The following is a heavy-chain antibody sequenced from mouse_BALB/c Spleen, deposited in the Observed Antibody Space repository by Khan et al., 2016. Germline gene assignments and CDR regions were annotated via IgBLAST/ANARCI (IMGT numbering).Heavy chain of an antibody. CDR1: GFTFNTNA. Sequence: EVQLVETGGGLVQPKGSLKLSCAASGFTFNTNAMNWVRQAPGKGLEWVARIRSKSNNYATYYADSVKDRFTISRDDSQSMLYLQMNNLKTEDTAMYYCVRERPYYRLQGTCDYWGQGTTLTVSS. CDR3: VRERPYYRLQGTCDY. V-gene: IGHV10S3*01. CDR2: IRSKSNNYAT. J-gene: IGHJ2*01. D-gene: IGHD2-14*01.